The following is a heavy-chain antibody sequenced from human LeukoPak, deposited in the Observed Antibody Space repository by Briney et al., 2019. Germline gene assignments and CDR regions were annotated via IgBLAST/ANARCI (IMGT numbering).Heavy chain of an antibody. J-gene: IGHJ4*02. V-gene: IGHV1-69*06. CDR2: IIPIFGTA. Sequence: ASVKVSCKASGGTFSSYAISWVRQASGQGLEWMGGIIPIFGTANYAQKFQGRVTITADKSTSTAYMELSSLRSEDTAVYYCAREREGNPESWYFDYWGQGTLVTVSS. D-gene: IGHD4-23*01. CDR3: AREREGNPESWYFDY. CDR1: GGTFSSYA.